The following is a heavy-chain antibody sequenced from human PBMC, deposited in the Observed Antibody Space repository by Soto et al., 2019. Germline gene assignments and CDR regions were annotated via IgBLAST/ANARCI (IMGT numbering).Heavy chain of an antibody. V-gene: IGHV3-23*01. J-gene: IGHJ4*02. D-gene: IGHD6-13*01. CDR2: ISGSGGST. CDR1: GFTFSSYA. CDR3: AKDLGSSWTPHYFDY. Sequence: PGGSLRLSCAASGFTFSSYAMSWVRQAPGKGLEWVSAISGSGGSTYYADSVKGRFTISRDNSKNTLYLQMSSLRAEDTAVYYCAKDLGSSWTPHYFDYWGQGTLVTVSS.